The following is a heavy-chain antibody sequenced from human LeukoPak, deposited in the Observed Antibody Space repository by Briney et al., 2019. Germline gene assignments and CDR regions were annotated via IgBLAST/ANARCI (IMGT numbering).Heavy chain of an antibody. Sequence: ASVTVSFKASGYSFSIYGITWARQAPGQGLEYLGWISASDGTTNYAQKVQDRVTMTTDTSTSTAYLELRSLRSEDTAVYYCARCGAAVTTHFSHWGQGTLVTVSS. V-gene: IGHV1-18*01. CDR1: GYSFSIYG. J-gene: IGHJ4*02. CDR2: ISASDGTT. D-gene: IGHD4-17*01. CDR3: ARCGAAVTTHFSH.